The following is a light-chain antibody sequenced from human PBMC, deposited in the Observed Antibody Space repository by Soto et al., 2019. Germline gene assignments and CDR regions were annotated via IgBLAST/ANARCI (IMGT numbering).Light chain of an antibody. J-gene: IGLJ1*01. CDR3: CSYAGSSTHYV. CDR1: SSDVGSYSL. CDR2: EVS. V-gene: IGLV2-23*02. Sequence: QSALTQPASVSGSPGQSITISCTGTSSDVGSYSLVSWYQQHPGKAPKLMIYEVSKRPSGVSNRFSGSKSGNTASLTISGLQAEDEADYYCCSYAGSSTHYVFGTGTKVTVL.